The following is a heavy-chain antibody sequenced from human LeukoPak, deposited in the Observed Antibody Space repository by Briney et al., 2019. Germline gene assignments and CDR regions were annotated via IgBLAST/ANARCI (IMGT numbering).Heavy chain of an antibody. CDR2: ISSSSSYI. D-gene: IGHD3-10*01. V-gene: IGHV3-21*01. CDR3: ARAGSTYDNPYGMDV. J-gene: IGHJ6*02. Sequence: AGGSLRLSCAASGFTFSSYSMNWVRQAPGKGLEWVSSISSSSSYIYYADSVKGRFTISRDNAKNSLYLQMNSLRAEDTAVYYCARAGSTYDNPYGMDVWGQGTTVTVSS. CDR1: GFTFSSYS.